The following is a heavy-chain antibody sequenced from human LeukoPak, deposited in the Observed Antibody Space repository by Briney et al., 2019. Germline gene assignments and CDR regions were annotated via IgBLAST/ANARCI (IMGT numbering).Heavy chain of an antibody. CDR3: AQKRLLWYYYYMDV. D-gene: IGHD2-21*02. CDR1: GASISSSSYY. Sequence: SETLSLTCTVSGASISSSSYYWGWIRQPPGKGLEWIGSMYYSGSTYYNPSLKSRVTISVDKSKNQFSLKLSSVTAADTAVYYCAQKRLLWYYYYMDVWGKGTTVTVSS. CDR2: MYYSGST. V-gene: IGHV4-39*07. J-gene: IGHJ6*03.